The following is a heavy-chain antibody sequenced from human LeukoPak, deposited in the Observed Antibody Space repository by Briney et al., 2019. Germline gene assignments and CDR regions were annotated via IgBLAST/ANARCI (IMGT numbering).Heavy chain of an antibody. CDR1: GGSISSYY. CDR2: INHSGST. Sequence: KPSETLSLTCTVSGGSISSYYWSWIRQPPGKGLEWIGEINHSGSTNYNPSLKSRVTISVDTSKNQFSLKLSSVTAADTAVYYCARGARIVVVPAAKRFDPWGQGTLVTVSS. CDR3: ARGARIVVVPAAKRFDP. V-gene: IGHV4-34*01. J-gene: IGHJ5*02. D-gene: IGHD2-2*01.